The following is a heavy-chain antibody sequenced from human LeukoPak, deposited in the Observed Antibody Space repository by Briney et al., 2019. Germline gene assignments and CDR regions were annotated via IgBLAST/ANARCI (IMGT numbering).Heavy chain of an antibody. J-gene: IGHJ4*02. CDR2: IGGSSTYI. D-gene: IGHD6-19*01. V-gene: IGHV3-21*01. CDR1: GFTFNTYI. CDR3: ARGGNSAWLDPPLPPDY. Sequence: KPGGSLRLSCAASGFTFNTYIMHWVRQAPGKGLEWVSSIGGSSTYIHYADSLKGRFTISRDNGKSSLYLQVNSLRAEDTGVYYCARGGNSAWLDPPLPPDYWGQGTLVIVSS.